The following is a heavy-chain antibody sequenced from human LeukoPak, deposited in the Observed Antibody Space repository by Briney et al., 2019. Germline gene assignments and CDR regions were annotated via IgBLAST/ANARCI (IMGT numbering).Heavy chain of an antibody. D-gene: IGHD4-17*01. Sequence: SGGSLRLSCAASGFTFSSYAMSWVRQAPVKGLEWVSGISGSGGSTYYADSVKGRFTISRGNSKNTLYLQMNSLRAEDTAVYYCAKVTGDYGAFDIWGQGTMVTVSS. CDR2: ISGSGGST. V-gene: IGHV3-23*01. J-gene: IGHJ3*02. CDR3: AKVTGDYGAFDI. CDR1: GFTFSSYA.